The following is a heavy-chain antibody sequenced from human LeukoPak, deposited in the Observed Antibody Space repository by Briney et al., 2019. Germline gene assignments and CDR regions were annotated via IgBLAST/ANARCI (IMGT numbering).Heavy chain of an antibody. J-gene: IGHJ4*02. CDR1: GITFNYYY. V-gene: IGHV3-11*04. CDR2: ISTSGSTT. D-gene: IGHD3-10*01. Sequence: GGSLRLSCAASGITFNYYYMSWIRQAPGKGPELVSYISTSGSTTHYADSVKGRFTISRDNAKNSLYLQMNSLRAEDTAVYYCARDYFGSGYVDYWGQGTLVTVSS. CDR3: ARDYFGSGYVDY.